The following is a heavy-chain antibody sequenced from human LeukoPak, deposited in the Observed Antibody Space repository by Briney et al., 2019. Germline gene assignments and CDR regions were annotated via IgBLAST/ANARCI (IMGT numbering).Heavy chain of an antibody. D-gene: IGHD2-15*01. CDR1: GGTFSDYY. V-gene: IGHV4-34*01. J-gene: IGHJ5*02. CDR3: ARGSGGSWKGNWFDP. CDR2: INHSGNT. Sequence: ASETLSLTCAVYGGTFSDYYWSWIRQSPGKGLEWIGEINHSGNTKYNPPLKRRVPIPVEMSKNQFSLNLRSATAADTSIYYCARGSGGSWKGNWFDPWCRGTLVAVSS.